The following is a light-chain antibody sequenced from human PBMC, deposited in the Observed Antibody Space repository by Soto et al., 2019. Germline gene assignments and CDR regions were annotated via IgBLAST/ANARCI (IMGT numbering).Light chain of an antibody. CDR3: QQRSNGPPALT. V-gene: IGKV3-11*01. CDR2: GPS. Sequence: EIVLTQSPATLPLSPGERATLSCRASPSVSSYLAWYQQKPGQAPVLLIYGPSNRATGIPARFSGSGSGTDFTLTLSGRDPEAFAVYYCQQRSNGPPALTFGGGTKVEIK. J-gene: IGKJ4*01. CDR1: PSVSSY.